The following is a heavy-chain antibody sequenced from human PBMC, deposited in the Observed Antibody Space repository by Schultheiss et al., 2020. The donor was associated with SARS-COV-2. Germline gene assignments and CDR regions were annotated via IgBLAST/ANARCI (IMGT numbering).Heavy chain of an antibody. D-gene: IGHD3-16*01. Sequence: GESLKISCAASGFTFSSYAMSWVRQAPGKGLEWVSAISGSGGSTYYADSVKGRFTISRDNSKNTLYLQMNSLRAEDTAVYYCAKDRLGAWVFDYWGQGTLVTVSS. J-gene: IGHJ4*02. V-gene: IGHV3-23*01. CDR3: AKDRLGAWVFDY. CDR1: GFTFSSYA. CDR2: ISGSGGST.